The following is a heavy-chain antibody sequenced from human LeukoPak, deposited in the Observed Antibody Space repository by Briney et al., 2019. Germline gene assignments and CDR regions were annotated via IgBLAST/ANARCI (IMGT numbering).Heavy chain of an antibody. V-gene: IGHV3-30*04. D-gene: IGHD4-11*01. J-gene: IGHJ3*02. Sequence: GGSLRLSCAASGFTFSSYAMHWVRQAPGKGLEWVAVISYDGSNKYYADSVKGRFTISRDNSKNTLYLQMNSLRAEDTAVYFCAKNLPSNDDAFDIWGQGTMVTVSS. CDR2: ISYDGSNK. CDR1: GFTFSSYA. CDR3: AKNLPSNDDAFDI.